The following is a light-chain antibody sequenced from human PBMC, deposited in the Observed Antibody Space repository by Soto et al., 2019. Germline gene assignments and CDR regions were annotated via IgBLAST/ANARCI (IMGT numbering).Light chain of an antibody. J-gene: IGKJ1*01. V-gene: IGKV1-8*01. CDR1: QDISTY. Sequence: AIRMTQSPSSLSASTGDRVTITCRASQDISTYLAWYQQKPGKAPKLLIYGAATLQSGVPSRFSGSGSGTDFTLIISRLQSEDFATYYCQQYYIYPPWTFGQGTQVEIK. CDR3: QQYYIYPPWT. CDR2: GAA.